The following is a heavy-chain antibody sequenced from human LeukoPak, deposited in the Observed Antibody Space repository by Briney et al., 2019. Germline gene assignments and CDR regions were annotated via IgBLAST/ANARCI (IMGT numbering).Heavy chain of an antibody. CDR3: ARIIAVAHDAFDI. CDR2: INPNSGGT. J-gene: IGHJ3*02. CDR1: GYTFTGYY. Sequence: ASVKVSCKASGYTFTGYYMHWVRQAPGQGLEWMGWINPNSGGTNYAQKFQGRVTMTRDTSISTAYMELSRLRSDDTAVYYCARIIAVAHDAFDIRGQGTMVTVSS. D-gene: IGHD6-19*01. V-gene: IGHV1-2*02.